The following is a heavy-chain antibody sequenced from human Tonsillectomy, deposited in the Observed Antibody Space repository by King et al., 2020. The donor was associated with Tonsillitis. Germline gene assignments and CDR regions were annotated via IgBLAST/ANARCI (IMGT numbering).Heavy chain of an antibody. J-gene: IGHJ6*02. D-gene: IGHD1-26*01. CDR2: IYNGGST. V-gene: IGHV3-53*04. CDR3: ASGAAYYYYGMDV. Sequence: VQLVESGGRLVQPGGSLRLSCAASGFTVSNNYMSWVRQAPGKGLEWVSVIYNGGSTYYADSVKGRFTISRHNSKNTLYLQMNSLRAEDTAVYYCASGAAYYYYGMDVWGQGTTVTVSS. CDR1: GFTVSNNY.